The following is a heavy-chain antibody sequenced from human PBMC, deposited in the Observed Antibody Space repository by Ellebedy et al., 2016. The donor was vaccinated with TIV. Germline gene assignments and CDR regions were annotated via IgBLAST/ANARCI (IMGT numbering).Heavy chain of an antibody. CDR3: ARDGGSKIFDC. J-gene: IGHJ4*02. Sequence: GSLRLSXTVSGGSISSYYWSWIRQPAGRGLEWIGRLYTSGSINYNPSLKSRVTMSVDTSKNQFSLKLSSVTAADTAVYYCARDGGSKIFDCWGQGTLVTVSS. CDR1: GGSISSYY. V-gene: IGHV4-4*07. CDR2: LYTSGSI. D-gene: IGHD3-3*01.